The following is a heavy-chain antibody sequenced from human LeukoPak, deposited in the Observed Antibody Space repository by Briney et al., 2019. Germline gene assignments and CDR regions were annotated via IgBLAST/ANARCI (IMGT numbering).Heavy chain of an antibody. CDR1: GGSISSYY. V-gene: IGHV4-59*01. J-gene: IGHJ3*02. CDR2: IYYSGST. D-gene: IGHD1-14*01. Sequence: SETLSLTCTVSGGSISSYYWSWIRQPPGKGLEWIGYIYYSGSTNYNPSLKSRVTISVDTSKNQFSPKLSSVTAADTAVYYCARGSKTTDAFDIWGQGTMVTVSS. CDR3: ARGSKTTDAFDI.